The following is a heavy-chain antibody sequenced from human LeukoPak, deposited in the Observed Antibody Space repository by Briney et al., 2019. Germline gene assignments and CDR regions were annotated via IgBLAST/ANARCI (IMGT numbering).Heavy chain of an antibody. CDR2: IIPIFGTA. CDR1: GNSISNYA. D-gene: IGHD3-22*01. Sequence: SVKVSCKASGNSISNYAVSWVRQAPGQGLEWMGGIIPIFGTANYAQKFQGRVTITADESTSTAYMELSSLRSEDTAVYYCARAGYYDPDAFDIWGQGTMVTVSS. J-gene: IGHJ3*02. CDR3: ARAGYYDPDAFDI. V-gene: IGHV1-69*13.